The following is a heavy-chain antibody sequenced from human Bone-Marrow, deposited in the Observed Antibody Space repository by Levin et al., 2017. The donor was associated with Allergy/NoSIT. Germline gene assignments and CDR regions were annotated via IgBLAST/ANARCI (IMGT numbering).Heavy chain of an antibody. CDR3: AKAADGHNYAFGY. V-gene: IGHV3-30*18. CDR1: GFTFSSYG. D-gene: IGHD5-24*01. CDR2: VSYDGSKI. Sequence: QPGGSLRLSCAASGFTFSSYGMHWVRQAPGKGLEWVAVVSYDGSKIFYADSVKGRLTISRDNSKNTLYLQMNTLRAEDTAVYYCAKAADGHNYAFGYWGQGTLVTVSP. J-gene: IGHJ4*02.